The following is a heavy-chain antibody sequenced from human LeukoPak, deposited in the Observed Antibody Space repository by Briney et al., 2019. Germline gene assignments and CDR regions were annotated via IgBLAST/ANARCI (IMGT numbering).Heavy chain of an antibody. CDR2: ISASGNTI. CDR1: GFNFSSHT. J-gene: IGHJ4*02. V-gene: IGHV3-48*04. Sequence: GGSLRLSCAGSGFNFSSHTMNWVRQAPGKGLEWVSYISASGNTIYYADSVKGRFTISRDNANNSLYLQMNSLRAEDTAVYYCARDRVRVGGYYDYWGQGTLVTVSS. D-gene: IGHD1-26*01. CDR3: ARDRVRVGGYYDY.